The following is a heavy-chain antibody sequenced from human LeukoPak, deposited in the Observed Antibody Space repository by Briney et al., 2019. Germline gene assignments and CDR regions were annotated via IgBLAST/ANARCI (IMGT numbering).Heavy chain of an antibody. D-gene: IGHD5-12*01. CDR1: GFTFGPYW. CDR2: MNSDGSFT. V-gene: IGHV3-74*01. J-gene: IGHJ3*02. Sequence: TGGSLRLSCAASGFTFGPYWMHWVRQVPGKGLVWVSRMNSDGSFTTYADSVKGRFTISRDNTKNTLYLEMNSLRAEDTAHYYCARDLATVEGPPSDTLDIWGQGTMVTVSS. CDR3: ARDLATVEGPPSDTLDI.